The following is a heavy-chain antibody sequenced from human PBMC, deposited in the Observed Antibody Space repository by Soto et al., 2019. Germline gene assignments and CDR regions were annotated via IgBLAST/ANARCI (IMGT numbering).Heavy chain of an antibody. J-gene: IGHJ3*02. Sequence: GGSLRLSCAASGFTFSSYAMSWVRQAPGKGLEWVSAISGSGGSTYYADSVKGRFTISRDNSKNTLYLQMNSLRAEDTAVYYCAKDKYYYDSSGYYFDAFDIWGQGTMVTVSS. CDR2: ISGSGGST. CDR3: AKDKYYYDSSGYYFDAFDI. D-gene: IGHD3-22*01. V-gene: IGHV3-23*01. CDR1: GFTFSSYA.